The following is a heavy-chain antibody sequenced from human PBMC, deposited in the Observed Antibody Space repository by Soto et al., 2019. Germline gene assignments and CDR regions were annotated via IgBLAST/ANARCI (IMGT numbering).Heavy chain of an antibody. CDR3: ARDHYVYDILTGYGYYYGMDV. Sequence: QVQLQESGPGLVKPSRTLSLTGPVSVGSISRGDYSWGWIRQPQGKGLGWFGYIYYSGSTYYNPSLKSRVTISVDTSKNQFSLKLSSVTAADTAVYYCARDHYVYDILTGYGYYYGMDVWGQGTTVTVSS. D-gene: IGHD3-9*01. V-gene: IGHV4-30-4*01. J-gene: IGHJ6*02. CDR1: VGSISRGDYS. CDR2: IYYSGST.